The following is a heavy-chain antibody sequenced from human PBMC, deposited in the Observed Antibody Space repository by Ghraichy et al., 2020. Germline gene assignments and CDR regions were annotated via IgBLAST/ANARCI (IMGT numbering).Heavy chain of an antibody. CDR2: ISDSGDIT. Sequence: GGSLRLSCAASGFTFSSYAMSWVRQAPGKGLEWVSIISDSGDITYYADSVKGRFTISREDSKNTLYLQMNSLRAEDTAVYYCAKALSTIAVTGTRWFDPWGQGTLVTVSA. V-gene: IGHV3-23*01. CDR3: AKALSTIAVTGTRWFDP. CDR1: GFTFSSYA. D-gene: IGHD6-19*01. J-gene: IGHJ5*02.